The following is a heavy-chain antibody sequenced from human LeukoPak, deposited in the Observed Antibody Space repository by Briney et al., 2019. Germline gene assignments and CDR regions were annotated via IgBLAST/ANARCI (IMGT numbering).Heavy chain of an antibody. D-gene: IGHD5-12*01. CDR3: ARSVGSGYDLGGYYFDY. CDR1: GGSISSYY. Sequence: PSETLSLTCTVSGGSISSYYWSWIRQPPGKGLEWIGYIYYSGSTNYNPFLKSRVTISVDTSKNQFSLKLSSVTAADTAVYYCARSVGSGYDLGGYYFDYWGQGTLVTVSS. CDR2: IYYSGST. V-gene: IGHV4-59*12. J-gene: IGHJ4*02.